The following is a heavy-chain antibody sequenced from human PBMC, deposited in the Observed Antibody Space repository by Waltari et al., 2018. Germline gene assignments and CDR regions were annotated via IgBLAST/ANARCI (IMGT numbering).Heavy chain of an antibody. J-gene: IGHJ5*02. CDR3: AQWIQLLDWFDP. CDR1: GGTFSSYA. CDR2: IIPIFGTA. Sequence: QVQLVQSGAEVKKPGSSVKVSCKASGGTFSSYAISWVRQAPGQGLEWMGGIIPIFGTANYAQKCQGRVTCTADEATSTAYMELSSLRSEDTAVYYCAQWIQLLDWFDPWGQGTLVTVSS. D-gene: IGHD5-18*01. V-gene: IGHV1-69*01.